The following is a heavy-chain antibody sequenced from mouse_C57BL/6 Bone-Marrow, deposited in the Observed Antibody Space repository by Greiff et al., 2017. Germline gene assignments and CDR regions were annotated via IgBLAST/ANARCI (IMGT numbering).Heavy chain of an antibody. CDR3: TSGILRRDYYAMDY. Sequence: EVQLQQSGAELVRPGASVKLSCTASGFNIKDDYMHWVKQRPEQGLEWIGWIDPENGDTEYASKFQGKATITADTSSNTAYLPLSSLPSEDTAVXYCTSGILRRDYYAMDYWGQGTSVTVSS. CDR1: GFNIKDDY. D-gene: IGHD1-2*01. J-gene: IGHJ4*01. V-gene: IGHV14-4*01. CDR2: IDPENGDT.